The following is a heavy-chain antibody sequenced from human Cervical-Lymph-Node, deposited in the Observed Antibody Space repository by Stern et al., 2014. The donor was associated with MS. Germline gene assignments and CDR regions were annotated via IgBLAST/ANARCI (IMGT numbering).Heavy chain of an antibody. CDR3: ARGSLHGFWSGRPREDALDI. D-gene: IGHD3-3*01. CDR1: VDSVSSSYIN. V-gene: IGHV4-59*02. Sequence: QVQLVESGPGLVKPSETLSLTCAVSVDSVSSSYINLNWIRQPPGKGLEWIGYISYSGSTKYNPSLSSRVTISADASKTQFSLNLRSVTAADTAVYYCARGSLHGFWSGRPREDALDIWGLGTMVTVSS. J-gene: IGHJ3*02. CDR2: ISYSGST.